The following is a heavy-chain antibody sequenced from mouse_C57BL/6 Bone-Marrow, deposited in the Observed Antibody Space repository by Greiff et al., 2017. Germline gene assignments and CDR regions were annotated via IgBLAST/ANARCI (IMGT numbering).Heavy chain of an antibody. V-gene: IGHV5-17*01. CDR2: ISSGSSTI. J-gene: IGHJ3*01. CDR1: GFTFSDYG. Sequence: EVQLQESGGGLVKPGGSLKLSCAASGFTFSDYGMHWVRQAPEKGLEWVAYISSGSSTIYYADTVKGRFTISRDNAKNTLFLQMTSLRSEDTAMYYCARHDYDFPDWFAYWGQGTLVTVSA. CDR3: ARHDYDFPDWFAY. D-gene: IGHD2-4*01.